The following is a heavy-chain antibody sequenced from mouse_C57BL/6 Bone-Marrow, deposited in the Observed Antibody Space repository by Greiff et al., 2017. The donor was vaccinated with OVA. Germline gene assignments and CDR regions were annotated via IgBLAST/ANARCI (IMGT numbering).Heavy chain of an antibody. J-gene: IGHJ1*03. Sequence: QVQLQQSGAELVRPGSSVKLSCKASGYTFTSYWMQWVKQRPIQGLEWIGNIDPSDSETHYNQKFKDKATLTVDKSSSKAYMQLSSLTSEDSAVYYCARRGSSFWYFDVWGTGTTVTVSS. CDR3: ARRGSSFWYFDV. CDR2: IDPSDSET. V-gene: IGHV1-52*01. CDR1: GYTFTSYW. D-gene: IGHD1-1*01.